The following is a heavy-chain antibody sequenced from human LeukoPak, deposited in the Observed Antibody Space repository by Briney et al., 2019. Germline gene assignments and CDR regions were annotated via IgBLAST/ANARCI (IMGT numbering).Heavy chain of an antibody. CDR2: IYYRGST. D-gene: IGHD3-3*01. Sequence: SETLSPTCTVSGGSISSYYWNWIRQPPGKGLEWIGYIYYRGSTNYNPSLKSRVTISVDTSKNQFSLKLSSVTAADTAVYYCASRSSIWSGYQDTLYYFDSWGQGTLVTVSS. V-gene: IGHV4-59*01. CDR1: GGSISSYY. CDR3: ASRSSIWSGYQDTLYYFDS. J-gene: IGHJ4*02.